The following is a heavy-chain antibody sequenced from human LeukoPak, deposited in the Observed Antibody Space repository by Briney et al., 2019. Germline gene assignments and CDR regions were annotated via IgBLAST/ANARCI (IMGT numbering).Heavy chain of an antibody. D-gene: IGHD5-18*01. J-gene: IGHJ4*02. CDR3: ARGRIQLWFTDY. V-gene: IGHV4-34*01. CDR2: INHSGST. CDR1: GGSISSYY. Sequence: PSETLSLTCTVSGGSISSYYWSWIRQPPGKGLEWIGEINHSGSTNYNPSLKSRVTISVDTSKNQFSLKLSSATAADTAVYYCARGRIQLWFTDYWGQGTLVTVSS.